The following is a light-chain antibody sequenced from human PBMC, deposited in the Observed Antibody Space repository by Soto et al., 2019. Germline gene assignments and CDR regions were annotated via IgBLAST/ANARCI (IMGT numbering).Light chain of an antibody. CDR3: QQYNDWPLFT. CDR2: GES. V-gene: IGKV3-15*01. CDR1: QSIRNQ. J-gene: IGKJ3*01. Sequence: VVLTQSPGTLSLPPGGRVTLSCRASQSIRNQLIWYQQKPGQTPRLLIYGESTRATDIPARFSGSGSGTEFTLTISSLQSEDFAVYYCQQYNDWPLFTFGPGTKVDFK.